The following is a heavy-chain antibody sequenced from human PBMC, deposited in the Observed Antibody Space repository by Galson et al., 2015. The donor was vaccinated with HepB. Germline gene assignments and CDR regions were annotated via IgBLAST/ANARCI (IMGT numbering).Heavy chain of an antibody. CDR3: ARHHPGYCSSTSCRPAPTKKYGMDV. D-gene: IGHD2-2*01. J-gene: IGHJ6*02. CDR1: GGSFSGYY. V-gene: IGHV4-34*01. Sequence: SETLSLTCAVYGGSFSGYYWSWIRQPPGKGLEWIGEIDHSGSTNYNPSLKSRVTISVDTSKNQFSLKLSSVTAADTAVYYCARHHPGYCSSTSCRPAPTKKYGMDVWGQGTTVTVSS. CDR2: IDHSGST.